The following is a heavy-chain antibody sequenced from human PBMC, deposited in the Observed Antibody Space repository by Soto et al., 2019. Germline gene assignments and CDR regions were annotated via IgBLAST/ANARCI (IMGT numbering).Heavy chain of an antibody. J-gene: IGHJ3*02. D-gene: IGHD3-22*01. CDR3: ARDITSEEITMIVVVNDAFDI. CDR2: IKQDGSEK. Sequence: GGSLRLSCAASGFTFSSYWVSWVRQAPGKGLEWVANIKQDGSEKYYVDSVKGRFTISRDNAKNSLYLQMNSLRAEDTAVYYCARDITSEEITMIVVVNDAFDIWGQGTMVTVSS. CDR1: GFTFSSYW. V-gene: IGHV3-7*01.